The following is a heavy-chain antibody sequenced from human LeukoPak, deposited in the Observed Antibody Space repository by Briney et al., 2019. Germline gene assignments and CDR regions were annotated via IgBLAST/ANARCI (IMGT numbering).Heavy chain of an antibody. J-gene: IGHJ3*02. Sequence: ASVKVSCKASGYSFKDYFIYWVRQAPGQGLEWMGGIIPIFGTANYAQKFQGRVTITADESTSTAYMELSSLRSEDTAVYYCASGPDCSSTSCYGSGAFDIWGQGTMVTVSS. CDR1: GYSFKDYF. D-gene: IGHD2-2*01. V-gene: IGHV1-69*13. CDR2: IIPIFGTA. CDR3: ASGPDCSSTSCYGSGAFDI.